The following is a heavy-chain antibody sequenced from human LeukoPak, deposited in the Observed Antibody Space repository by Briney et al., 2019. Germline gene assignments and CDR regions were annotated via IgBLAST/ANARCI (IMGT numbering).Heavy chain of an antibody. J-gene: IGHJ6*03. Sequence: ASVKVSCKASGYTFTSYDINWVRQATGQGLEWMGWMNPNSGNTGYAQKFQGRVTMTRNTSISTAYMELSSLRSEDTAVYYCARGVTIFGVVRRFRYYYMDVWGKGTTVTVSS. CDR3: ARGVTIFGVVRRFRYYYMDV. V-gene: IGHV1-8*01. CDR1: GYTFTSYD. D-gene: IGHD3-3*01. CDR2: MNPNSGNT.